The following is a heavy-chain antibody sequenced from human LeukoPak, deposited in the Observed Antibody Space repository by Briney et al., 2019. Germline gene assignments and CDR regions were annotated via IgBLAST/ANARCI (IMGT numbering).Heavy chain of an antibody. CDR3: ARILVVVTAVGDAFDI. Sequence: GGSLRLSCAVSGFTVSREYMSWVRQAPGKGLEWVSAIYSTGTTYYADSVRGRFTVSRDNSENTLHLQMSSLRAEDTAVYYCARILVVVTAVGDAFDIWGQGTMVTVSS. V-gene: IGHV3-66*01. CDR1: GFTVSREY. CDR2: IYSTGTT. J-gene: IGHJ3*02. D-gene: IGHD2-21*02.